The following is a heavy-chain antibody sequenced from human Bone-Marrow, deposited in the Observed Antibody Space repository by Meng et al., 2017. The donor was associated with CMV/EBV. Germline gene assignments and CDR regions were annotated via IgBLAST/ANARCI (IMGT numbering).Heavy chain of an antibody. Sequence: LSLTCAASGFTVSSNYMSWVRQAPGKGLEWVSVIYSGGSTYYADSVKGRFTISRDNSKNTLYLQMNSLRAEDTAVYYCARDESSGDYYDSSGYYRSPFFDYWGQGTLVTVSS. CDR1: GFTVSSNY. D-gene: IGHD3-22*01. CDR2: IYSGGST. V-gene: IGHV3-66*02. J-gene: IGHJ4*02. CDR3: ARDESSGDYYDSSGYYRSPFFDY.